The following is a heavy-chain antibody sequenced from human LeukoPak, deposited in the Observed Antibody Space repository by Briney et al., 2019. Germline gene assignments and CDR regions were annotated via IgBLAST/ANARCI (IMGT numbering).Heavy chain of an antibody. CDR3: ARDRDDSSVLHYFDY. V-gene: IGHV3-66*02. D-gene: IGHD3-22*01. J-gene: IGHJ4*02. CDR1: GFTVETHF. Sequence: GGSLRLSCAAPGFTVETHFMSWVRQAPGKGLEWVSVLYHGDRTYYADSVKGRFTISRDSSKNTLYLQMKSLRAEDTAVYYCARDRDDSSVLHYFDYWGQGTLVNVSS. CDR2: LYHGDRT.